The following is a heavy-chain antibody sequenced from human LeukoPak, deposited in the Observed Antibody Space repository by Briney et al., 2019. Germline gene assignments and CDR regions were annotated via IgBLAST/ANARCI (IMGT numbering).Heavy chain of an antibody. CDR2: ISSGASTT. CDR1: GFTFSDYY. J-gene: IGHJ6*02. CDR3: ARVACSSTSCYRNYYYYGMDV. Sequence: GGSLRLSCAGSGFTFSDYYMSWIRQAPGKGLEWVSDISSGASTTYYADSVKGRFTISRDNAKNSLYLQMNSLRAEDTAVYYCARVACSSTSCYRNYYYYGMDVWGQGTTVTVSS. V-gene: IGHV3-11*01. D-gene: IGHD2-2*02.